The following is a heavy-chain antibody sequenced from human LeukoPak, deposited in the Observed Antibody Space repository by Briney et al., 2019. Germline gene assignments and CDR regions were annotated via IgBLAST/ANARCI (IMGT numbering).Heavy chain of an antibody. CDR1: GFTFSSYG. Sequence: PGGSLRLSCAASGFTFSSYGMSWVRQAPGKGLEWVSAISGSGGSTYYADSVKGRFTISRDNSKNTLYLQMNSLRAEDTAVYYCAKAALGYCSGGSCYYFDYWGQGTLVTVSS. V-gene: IGHV3-23*01. CDR3: AKAALGYCSGGSCYYFDY. CDR2: ISGSGGST. J-gene: IGHJ4*02. D-gene: IGHD2-15*01.